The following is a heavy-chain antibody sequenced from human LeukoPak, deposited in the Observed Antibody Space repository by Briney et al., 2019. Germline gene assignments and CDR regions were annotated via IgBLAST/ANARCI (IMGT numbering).Heavy chain of an antibody. Sequence: PGGSLGLSCAASGFTFSSYEMNWVRQAPGKGLEWVSYISSSGSTIYYADSVKGRFTISRDNAKNSLYLQMNSLRAEDTAVYYCARDLGGSYWEGGYWGQGTLVTVSS. CDR3: ARDLGGSYWEGGY. CDR1: GFTFSSYE. D-gene: IGHD1-26*01. J-gene: IGHJ4*02. V-gene: IGHV3-48*03. CDR2: ISSSGSTI.